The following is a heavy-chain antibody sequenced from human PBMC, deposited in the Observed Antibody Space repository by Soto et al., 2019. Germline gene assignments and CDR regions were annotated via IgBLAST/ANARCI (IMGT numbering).Heavy chain of an antibody. CDR2: IIPIFGTA. Sequence: ASVKVSCKASGVTFSSYAISWVRQAPGQGLEWMGGIIPIFGTANYAQKFQGRVTITADESTSTAYMELSSLRSEDTAVYYCARRAELRRNSGGMDVWGQGTTVTVSS. D-gene: IGHD1-7*01. CDR3: ARRAELRRNSGGMDV. J-gene: IGHJ6*02. CDR1: GVTFSSYA. V-gene: IGHV1-69*13.